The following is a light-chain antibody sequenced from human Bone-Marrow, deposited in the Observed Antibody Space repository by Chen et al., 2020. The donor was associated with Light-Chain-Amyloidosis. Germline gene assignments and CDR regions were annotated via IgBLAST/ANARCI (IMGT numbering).Light chain of an antibody. J-gene: IGLJ2*01. CDR1: DLPTKY. V-gene: IGLV3-25*03. CDR3: QSADSSGTDEVI. Sequence: SYELTQPPSVSVSPGQTARITCSGDDLPTKYAYWYQQKPGQAPVLVIHRDTARPSGISERFSGSSAGRTATLTLSGVQAEDGADYHCQSADSSGTDEVIFGGGTKLTVL. CDR2: RDT.